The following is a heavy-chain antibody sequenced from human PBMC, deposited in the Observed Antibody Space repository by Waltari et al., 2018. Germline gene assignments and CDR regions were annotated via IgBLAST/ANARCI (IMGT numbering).Heavy chain of an antibody. D-gene: IGHD7-27*01. CDR3: ARDGLSPTGD. J-gene: IGHJ4*02. CDR1: GGSISSYY. CDR2: IYTSGST. V-gene: IGHV4-4*07. Sequence: QVQLQESGPGLVKPSETLSLTCTVSGGSISSYYWSWIRQPAGKGLEWIGRIYTSGSTNYNPSLKGRVTRSVNTSRNPFTMKLSSVTAADTAVYYCARDGLSPTGDWGQGTLVTVSS.